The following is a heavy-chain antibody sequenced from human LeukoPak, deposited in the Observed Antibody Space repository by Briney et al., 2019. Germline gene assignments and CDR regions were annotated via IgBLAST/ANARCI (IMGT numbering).Heavy chain of an antibody. D-gene: IGHD3-16*01. Sequence: PGGSLRLSCAASGFTFSDSWMSWVRQAPGKGLEWVANMNQDGSEKDYVASVKGRFTISRDNARNSLYLQMGSLRAEDTAVYYCATYTHWVAGDVWGQGTTVTVSS. CDR2: MNQDGSEK. CDR1: GFTFSDSW. CDR3: ATYTHWVAGDV. J-gene: IGHJ6*02. V-gene: IGHV3-7*01.